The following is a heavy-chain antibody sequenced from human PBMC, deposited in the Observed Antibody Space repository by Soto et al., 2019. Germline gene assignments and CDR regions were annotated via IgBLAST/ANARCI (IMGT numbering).Heavy chain of an antibody. CDR1: GGSRSHEH. CDR2: IYYSGTT. Sequence: SETLSLTCTVSGGSRSHEHWTWILHPPGKGLEWIGYIYYSGTTNYNPSLKSRLSISVDTSKNQFSLKLSSVTAADTAVYYCARLDEAPDYWGQGTLVTGSA. CDR3: ARLDEAPDY. J-gene: IGHJ4*02. V-gene: IGHV4-59*01.